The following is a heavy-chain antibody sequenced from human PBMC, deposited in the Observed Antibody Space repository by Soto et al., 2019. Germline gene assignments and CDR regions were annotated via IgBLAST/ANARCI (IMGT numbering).Heavy chain of an antibody. V-gene: IGHV5-51*01. J-gene: IGHJ5*02. D-gene: IGHD6-6*01. CDR1: GYSFASYW. CDR2: MHPSDSDI. CDR3: ARHRYESSTVSHCFDP. Sequence: GESLKISCKGSGYSFASYWIGWVRQMPGKGLEWMGLMHPSDSDIRYSPSFQGQVTISADKSISTAYLQWNSLKASDTALYYCARHRYESSTVSHCFDPWGQGTLVTVSS.